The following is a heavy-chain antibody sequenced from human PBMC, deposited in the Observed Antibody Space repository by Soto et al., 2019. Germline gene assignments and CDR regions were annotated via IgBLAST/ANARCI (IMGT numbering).Heavy chain of an antibody. V-gene: IGHV6-1*01. J-gene: IGHJ6*02. CDR1: VDSVSSNSAA. D-gene: IGHD6-13*01. Sequence: SQTLSLTCAITVDSVSSNSAAWNWVRQSPSRGLEWLGRTYYRSKWYNDYAVSVKGRITINQDTSKNQFSLHLKCVNPEDTAVYYCARDSAEIAAVPYYYYGMDVWGQGTTVTVSS. CDR3: ARDSAEIAAVPYYYYGMDV. CDR2: TYYRSKWYN.